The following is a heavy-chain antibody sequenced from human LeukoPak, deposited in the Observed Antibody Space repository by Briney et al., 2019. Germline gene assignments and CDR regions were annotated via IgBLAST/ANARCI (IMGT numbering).Heavy chain of an antibody. V-gene: IGHV3-21*06. J-gene: IGHJ3*02. CDR2: ISSTSNHK. D-gene: IGHD6-13*01. CDR3: ATRVTADSYDASDI. Sequence: GGSLRLSCAASGFTFRSFSMTWVRHAPGKGLEWVASISSTSNHKYHADSVKGRFTISRDNDKNSLYLQMNSLSAEDTALYYCATRVTADSYDASDIWGQGTMVTVSS. CDR1: GFTFRSFS.